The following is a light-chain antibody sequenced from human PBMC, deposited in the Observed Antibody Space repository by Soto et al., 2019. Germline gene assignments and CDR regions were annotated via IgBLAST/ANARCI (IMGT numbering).Light chain of an antibody. CDR3: MQALQTPIT. CDR2: LGS. V-gene: IGKV2-28*01. J-gene: IGKJ5*01. Sequence: DIVMTQSPRSLPVTPGEPASISCMSSQSLLHSNGYNYLDWYLQKPGQSPQLLIYLGSNRSSGVPDRFSGSGSGTDFTLKISRVEAEDVGVYYCMQALQTPITFGQGTRLEIK. CDR1: QSLLHSNGYNY.